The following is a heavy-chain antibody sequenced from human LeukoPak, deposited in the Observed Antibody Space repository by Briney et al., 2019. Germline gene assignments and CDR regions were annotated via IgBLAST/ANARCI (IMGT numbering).Heavy chain of an antibody. D-gene: IGHD3-10*02. V-gene: IGHV3-23*01. CDR1: GFTLNSYG. J-gene: IGHJ6*04. CDR2: ISGSGGST. Sequence: GGALRLSCTASGFTLNSYGMSWVRQAPGEGLEWVSAISGSGGSTYYADSVKGRFTISRDNAKNSLYLQMNSLRAEDTAVYYCAELGITMIGGVWGKGTTVTISS. CDR3: AELGITMIGGV.